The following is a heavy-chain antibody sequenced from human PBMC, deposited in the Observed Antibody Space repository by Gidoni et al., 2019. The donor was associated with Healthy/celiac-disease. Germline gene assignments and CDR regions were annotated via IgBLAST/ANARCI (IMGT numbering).Heavy chain of an antibody. CDR3: ARVGVRGVN. J-gene: IGHJ4*02. CDR1: GFTFSSYW. CDR2: LKQDGSEN. V-gene: IGHV3-7*03. D-gene: IGHD3-16*01. Sequence: EVQLVESGGALVQPGGSLRLSCAASGFTFSSYWMSWVCQAPGKGLKWVANLKQDGSENYYVDSVKCRFTISRDNAKNSLYLQINILGAEDTAVYYCARVGVRGVNWGQGTLVTVSS.